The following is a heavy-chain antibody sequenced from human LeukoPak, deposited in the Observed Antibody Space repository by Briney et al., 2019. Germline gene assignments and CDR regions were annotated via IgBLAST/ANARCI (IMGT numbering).Heavy chain of an antibody. CDR1: GGSISSYY. J-gene: IGHJ4*02. D-gene: IGHD5-12*01. V-gene: IGHV4-59*08. Sequence: SETLSLTCTVSGGSISSYYWSWIRQPPGKGLEWIGYIYYSGSTNYNPSLKSRVTISVDTSKNQFSLKLSSVTAADTAVYYCARQIVAPSYFDYWGQGTLVTVSS. CDR2: IYYSGST. CDR3: ARQIVAPSYFDY.